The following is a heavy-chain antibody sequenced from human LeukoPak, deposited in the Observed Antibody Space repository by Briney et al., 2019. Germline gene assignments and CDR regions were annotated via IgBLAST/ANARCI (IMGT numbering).Heavy chain of an antibody. CDR1: GGSITSYY. D-gene: IGHD4-17*01. CDR3: ARGIMTTVPTFDY. J-gene: IGHJ4*02. CDR2: VYYSAST. V-gene: IGHV4-59*01. Sequence: SETLSLTCSVSGGSITSYYWSWIRQPPGQGLEWIGYVYYSASTNYSPSLKSRVTISVDTSKKQFSLRLSSVTAAETAVYYCARGIMTTVPTFDYWGQGTLVTVSS.